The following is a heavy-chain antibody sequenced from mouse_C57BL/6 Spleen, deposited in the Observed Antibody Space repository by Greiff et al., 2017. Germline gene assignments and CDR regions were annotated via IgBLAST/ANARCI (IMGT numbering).Heavy chain of an antibody. Sequence: QVQLQQPGAELVKPGASVKMSCKASGYTFTSYWITWVKPRPGQGLEWIGDIYPGSGSTNYNEKFKNKATLTVTTSSSTAYMQLSSLTSEDSAVYYCAREGHSSGYPFAYWGQGTLVTVSA. V-gene: IGHV1-55*01. CDR1: GYTFTSYW. CDR3: AREGHSSGYPFAY. J-gene: IGHJ3*01. CDR2: IYPGSGST. D-gene: IGHD3-2*02.